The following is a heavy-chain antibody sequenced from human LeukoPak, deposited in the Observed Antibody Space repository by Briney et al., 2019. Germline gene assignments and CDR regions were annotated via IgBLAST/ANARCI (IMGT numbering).Heavy chain of an antibody. Sequence: GRSLRLSCAASGFTFDDYAMHWVRQAPGKGLEWVSGISWNSGSIGYADSVKGRFTISRDNAKNSLYLQMNSLRAEDMALYYCAKDTAMDLYWYFDLWGRGTLVIVSS. CDR1: GFTFDDYA. J-gene: IGHJ2*01. D-gene: IGHD5-18*01. V-gene: IGHV3-9*03. CDR3: AKDTAMDLYWYFDL. CDR2: ISWNSGSI.